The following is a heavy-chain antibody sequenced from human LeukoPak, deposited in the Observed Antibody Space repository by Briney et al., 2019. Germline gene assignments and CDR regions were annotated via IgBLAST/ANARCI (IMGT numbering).Heavy chain of an antibody. Sequence: GGSLRLSCAASGFTVSSTYMSWVRQAPGKGLEWVSVIYSGGSITHYADSVKGRFTISRDNSKNTLYLQMNSLRAEDTAVYYCAKVDTSGWYNYWGQGTLVTVSS. D-gene: IGHD6-19*01. J-gene: IGHJ4*02. V-gene: IGHV3-53*01. CDR3: AKVDTSGWYNY. CDR2: IYSGGSIT. CDR1: GFTVSSTY.